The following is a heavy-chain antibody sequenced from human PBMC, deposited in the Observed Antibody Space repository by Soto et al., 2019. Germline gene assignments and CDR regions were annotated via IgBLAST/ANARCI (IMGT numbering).Heavy chain of an antibody. Sequence: GGSLRLSCAASGFPFDNIGMSWVRQVPGKGLEWVAGISGSGASTYYADSVKGRFTISRDNSKNTLYLQMNSLRAEDTAVYYCARDIATLKLSPMVYAYYYYGMDVWGQVTTVTVSS. CDR3: ARDIATLKLSPMVYAYYYYGMDV. D-gene: IGHD2-8*01. CDR1: GFPFDNIG. J-gene: IGHJ6*02. V-gene: IGHV3-23*01. CDR2: ISGSGAST.